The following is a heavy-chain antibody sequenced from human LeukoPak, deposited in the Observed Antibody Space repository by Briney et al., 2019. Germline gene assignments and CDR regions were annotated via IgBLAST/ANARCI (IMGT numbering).Heavy chain of an antibody. J-gene: IGHJ4*02. CDR3: ARDLTTTSSPLSGY. CDR2: ISAYNGIT. V-gene: IGHV1-18*01. CDR1: GYTFTSYG. Sequence: ASVKVSCKASGYTFTSYGITWVRQAPGQGLEWMGWISAYNGITNYAQKLQGRVTMTTDTSTSTAYMELRSLRSDDTAVYYCARDLTTTSSPLSGYWGQGTLVTVSS. D-gene: IGHD2-2*01.